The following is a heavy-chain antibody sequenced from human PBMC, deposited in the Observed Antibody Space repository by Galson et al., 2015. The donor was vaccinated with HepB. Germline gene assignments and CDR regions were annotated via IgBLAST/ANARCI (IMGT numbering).Heavy chain of an antibody. J-gene: IGHJ3*02. CDR2: ISSNGGST. D-gene: IGHD2/OR15-2a*01. CDR1: GFTFSSYA. V-gene: IGHV3-64D*06. Sequence: SLRLSCAASGFTFSSYAMHWVRQAPGKGLEYVSAISSNGGSTYYADSVKGRFTISRDNSKNTLYLQMSSLRAEDTAVYYCVKDVRSNMDAFDIWGQGTMVTVSS. CDR3: VKDVRSNMDAFDI.